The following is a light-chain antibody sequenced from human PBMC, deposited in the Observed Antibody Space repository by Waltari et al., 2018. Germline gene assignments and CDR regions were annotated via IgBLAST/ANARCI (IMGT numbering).Light chain of an antibody. V-gene: IGKV3-11*01. CDR2: DAS. Sequence: EVVLTQSPATLSLSPGERATLSCRASQSVDIYLAWYQQKPGQAPRLLIYDASNRATGIPARFSGSGSGTDSTLTISSLEPEDFAVYYCQQRKIWPPLTFGGGTKVEIK. CDR1: QSVDIY. J-gene: IGKJ4*01. CDR3: QQRKIWPPLT.